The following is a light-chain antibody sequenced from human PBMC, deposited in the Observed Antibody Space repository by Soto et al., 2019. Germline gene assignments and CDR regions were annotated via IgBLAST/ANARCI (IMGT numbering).Light chain of an antibody. V-gene: IGLV2-11*01. CDR3: CSYVGSYTFLYV. CDR2: DVS. Sequence: QSALTQPRSVSGSPGQSVTISCTGTSSDVGGYNYVSWYQQHPGKAPKLMIYDVSKRPSGVPDRFSGSKSGNTASLTISGLQAEDEADDYCCSYVGSYTFLYVLGTGNKVTVL. J-gene: IGLJ1*01. CDR1: SSDVGGYNY.